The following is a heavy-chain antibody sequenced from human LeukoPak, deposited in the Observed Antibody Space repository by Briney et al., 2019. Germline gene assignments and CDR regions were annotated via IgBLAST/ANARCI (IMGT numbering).Heavy chain of an antibody. CDR2: ISGSGGST. Sequence: GGSLRLSCAASGFTFSSYAMSWVRQAPGKGLEWVSAISGSGGSTYYADSVKGRFTISRDNSKNTLYLQMNSLRAEDTAVYYCAKDGEGYYYGSSGYHDYWGQGTLVTVSS. CDR1: GFTFSSYA. J-gene: IGHJ4*02. V-gene: IGHV3-23*01. CDR3: AKDGEGYYYGSSGYHDY. D-gene: IGHD3-22*01.